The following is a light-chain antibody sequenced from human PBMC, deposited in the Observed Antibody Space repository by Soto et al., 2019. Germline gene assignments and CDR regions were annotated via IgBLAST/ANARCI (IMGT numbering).Light chain of an antibody. CDR3: QQYNSYST. V-gene: IGKV1-5*03. Sequence: IQMTQSPSTLSASVGDRVTITCRANQSISSWLAWYQQKPGKAPKLLIYKASSLESGVPSRFSGSGSGTEFTLTISSLQPDDFATYYCQQYNSYSTFGQGTKVEIK. J-gene: IGKJ1*01. CDR1: QSISSW. CDR2: KAS.